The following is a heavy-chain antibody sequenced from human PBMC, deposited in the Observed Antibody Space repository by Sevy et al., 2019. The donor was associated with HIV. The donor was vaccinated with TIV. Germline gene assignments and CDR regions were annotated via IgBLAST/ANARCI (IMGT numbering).Heavy chain of an antibody. D-gene: IGHD1-26*01. Sequence: SETLSLTCAVYGGTFSGHYWSWIRQPPGKGLEWIGQIIHSGSTNYNPSLKSRVTISADTSKNQFSLKLSSVTGADTAVYYCVRGKLGATIEDKSFDYWGQGTLVTVSS. V-gene: IGHV4-34*12. CDR3: VRGKLGATIEDKSFDY. CDR2: IIHSGST. CDR1: GGTFSGHY. J-gene: IGHJ4*02.